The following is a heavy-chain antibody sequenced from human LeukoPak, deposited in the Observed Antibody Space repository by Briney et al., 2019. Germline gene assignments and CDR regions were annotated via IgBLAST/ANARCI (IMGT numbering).Heavy chain of an antibody. CDR2: ISSSSSYI. Sequence: GSLRLSCAASGFTFSTYSMNWVRQAPGKGLEWVSSISSSSSYIFYADSVKGRFTISRDDAKNSLYLQMNSLRAEDTAVYYCARDPGYYGSGSRGAFDYWGQGTLVTVSS. D-gene: IGHD3-10*01. CDR3: ARDPGYYGSGSRGAFDY. V-gene: IGHV3-21*04. J-gene: IGHJ4*02. CDR1: GFTFSTYS.